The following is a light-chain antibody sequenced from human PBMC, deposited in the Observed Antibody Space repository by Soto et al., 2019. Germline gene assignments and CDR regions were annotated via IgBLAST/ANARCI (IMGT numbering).Light chain of an antibody. V-gene: IGLV1-44*01. CDR1: NSNIGSNT. J-gene: IGLJ1*01. CDR2: TNN. CDR3: ASWDDSLSAPV. Sequence: QSVLPQPPSASGTPGQRITISCSGSNSNIGSNTVHWYQLVPGTAPKLLMYTNNQRHSGVPDRFSGSKSGTSASLAISGLQFEDEADYYCASWDDSLSAPVFGTGTNVTVL.